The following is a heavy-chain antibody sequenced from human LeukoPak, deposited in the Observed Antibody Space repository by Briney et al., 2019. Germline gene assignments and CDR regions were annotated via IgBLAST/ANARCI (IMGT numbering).Heavy chain of an antibody. V-gene: IGHV4-59*01. Sequence: SGTLSLTCTVSGGSISSYYWSWIRQPPGKGLEWIGYIYYSGSTNYNPSLKSRVTISVDTSKNQFSLKLSSVTAADTAVYYCARDRFYYYGMDVWGKGTTVTVSS. CDR1: GGSISSYY. J-gene: IGHJ6*04. CDR2: IYYSGST. CDR3: ARDRFYYYGMDV.